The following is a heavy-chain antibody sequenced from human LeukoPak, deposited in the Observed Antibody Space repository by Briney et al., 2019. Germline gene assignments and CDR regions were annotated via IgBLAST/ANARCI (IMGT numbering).Heavy chain of an antibody. J-gene: IGHJ3*02. Sequence: SVKVSCKASGGTFISYAISWVRQAPGQGLEWMGGIIPIFGTANYAQKFQGRVTITADESTSTAYMELSSLRSEDTAVYYCAREKGFVRAFDIWGQGTMVTVSS. D-gene: IGHD3-16*02. CDR3: AREKGFVRAFDI. CDR1: GGTFISYA. V-gene: IGHV1-69*01. CDR2: IIPIFGTA.